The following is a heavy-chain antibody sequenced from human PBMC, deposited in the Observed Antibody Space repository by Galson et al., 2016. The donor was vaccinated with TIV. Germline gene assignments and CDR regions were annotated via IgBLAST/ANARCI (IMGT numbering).Heavy chain of an antibody. V-gene: IGHV3-23*01. Sequence: SLRLSCAASGFTFTTDHMSWIRQAPGKGLEWVSTISGSGDTIYYADSVKGHFTISIDNSKNTLYLQMNSLRAEDTAVYYCARAPDYGGNFGGTGETHSYYFHYWGQGTLVTVSS. CDR2: ISGSGDTI. D-gene: IGHD4-23*01. J-gene: IGHJ4*02. CDR1: GFTFTTDH. CDR3: ARAPDYGGNFGGTGETHSYYFHY.